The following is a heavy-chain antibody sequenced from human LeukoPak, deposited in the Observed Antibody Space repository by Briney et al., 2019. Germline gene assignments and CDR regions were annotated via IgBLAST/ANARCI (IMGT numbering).Heavy chain of an antibody. CDR2: ISYDGSNK. V-gene: IGHV3-30*03. CDR3: ARGDYYGSGIREVWFDP. CDR1: GFTISGYG. D-gene: IGHD3-10*01. J-gene: IGHJ5*02. Sequence: GRSLRLSCAASGFTISGYGMHWVRQAPGKGLEWVAVISYDGSNKYYTDSVKGRFTISRDNSKNTLYLQMNSLRAEDTAVYYCARGDYYGSGIREVWFDPWGQGTLVTVSS.